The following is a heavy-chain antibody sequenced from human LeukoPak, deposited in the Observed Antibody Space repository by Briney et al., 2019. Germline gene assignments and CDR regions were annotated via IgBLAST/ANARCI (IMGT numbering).Heavy chain of an antibody. CDR3: ARHSASRDGYYFDY. D-gene: IGHD5-24*01. CDR1: GGSISSYY. V-gene: IGHV4-59*08. J-gene: IGHJ4*02. CDR2: IYYSGST. Sequence: TSETLSLTRTVSGGSISSYYWNWIRQPPGKGLEWIGYIYYSGSTNYNPSLKSRVTISVDTSKNQFSLKLSSVTAADTAVYYCARHSASRDGYYFDYWGQGALVTVSS.